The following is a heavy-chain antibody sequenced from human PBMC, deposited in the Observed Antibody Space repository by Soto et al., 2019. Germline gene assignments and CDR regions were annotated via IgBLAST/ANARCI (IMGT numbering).Heavy chain of an antibody. J-gene: IGHJ4*02. V-gene: IGHV1-3*01. CDR3: ARGSHIVVVTANPSPFDY. Sequence: GASVKVSCKASGYTFTSYAMHWVRQAPGQRLEWMGRINAGNGNTKYSQKFQGRVTITRDTSASTAYMELSSLRSEDTAVYYCARGSHIVVVTANPSPFDYWGQGTLVTVSS. CDR2: INAGNGNT. D-gene: IGHD2-21*02. CDR1: GYTFTSYA.